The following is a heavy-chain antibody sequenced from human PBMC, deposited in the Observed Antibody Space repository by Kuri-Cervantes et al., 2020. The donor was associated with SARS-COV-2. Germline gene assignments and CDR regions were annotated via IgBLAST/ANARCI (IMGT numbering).Heavy chain of an antibody. V-gene: IGHV4-34*01. CDR1: GGSFSGYY. D-gene: IGHD2-2*01. J-gene: IGHJ4*02. CDR2: INHSGST. CDR3: ASRYCSSTSCYRTTGKYYFDY. Sequence: SQTLSLICAVYGGSFSGYYWSWIRQPPGKGLEWIGEINHSGSTNYNPSLKSRVTISVDTSKNQFSLKLSSVTAADTAVYYCASRYCSSTSCYRTTGKYYFDYWGQGTLVTVSS.